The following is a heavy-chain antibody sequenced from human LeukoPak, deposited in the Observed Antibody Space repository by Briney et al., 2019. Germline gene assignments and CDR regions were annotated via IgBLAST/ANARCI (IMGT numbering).Heavy chain of an antibody. CDR3: ARDGYGDYEGGYFDY. Sequence: GGSLRLSCAASGFTFSSYAMSWVRQAPGKGLEWVSSISSSSSYIYYADSVKGRFTISRDNAKNSLYLQMNSLRAEDTAVYYCARDGYGDYEGGYFDYWGQGTLSPSPQ. CDR1: GFTFSSYA. D-gene: IGHD4-17*01. J-gene: IGHJ4*02. V-gene: IGHV3-21*01. CDR2: ISSSSSYI.